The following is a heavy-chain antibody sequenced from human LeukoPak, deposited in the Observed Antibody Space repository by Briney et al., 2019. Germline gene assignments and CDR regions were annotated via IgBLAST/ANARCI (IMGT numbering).Heavy chain of an antibody. V-gene: IGHV3-7*01. CDR1: GFVFSTYW. CDR2: INLDGTEE. D-gene: IGHD3/OR15-3a*01. Sequence: GGSLRLSCAASGFVFSTYWMTWVRQAPGRGLEWVANINLDGTEEHYVDSSLKGRFTISRDNAKNSLYLQMTSLRVEDTAVYYCASGRHDFLHWGQGTLVTVSS. CDR3: ASGRHDFLH. J-gene: IGHJ4*02.